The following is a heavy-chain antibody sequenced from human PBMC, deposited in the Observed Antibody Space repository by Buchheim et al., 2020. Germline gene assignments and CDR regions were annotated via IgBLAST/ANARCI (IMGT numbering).Heavy chain of an antibody. CDR3: ARYSNSHLGMDV. J-gene: IGHJ6*02. D-gene: IGHD4-11*01. Sequence: EVQVVESGGALVQPGGSLRLACVASEFSFSAYWMTWVRQAPGKGLEWVANINNGGGGKYYVDSVKGRFTISRDNPKNSLYLQMNSLRAEDTAVYYCARYSNSHLGMDVWGQGTT. CDR2: INNGGGGK. CDR1: EFSFSAYW. V-gene: IGHV3-7*01.